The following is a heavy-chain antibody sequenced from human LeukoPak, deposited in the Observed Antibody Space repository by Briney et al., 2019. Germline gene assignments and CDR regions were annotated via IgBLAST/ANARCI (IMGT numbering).Heavy chain of an antibody. J-gene: IGHJ4*02. CDR1: GDSISSYY. D-gene: IGHD1-7*01. CDR3: ARRGDNLNYYFDY. V-gene: IGHV4-39*01. CDR2: IYYSGST. Sequence: PSETLSLTCDVSGDSISSYYWGWIRQPPGKGLEWIGSIYYSGSTYYNPSLKSRVTISVDTSKNQFSLKLSSVTAADTAVYYCARRGDNLNYYFDYWGQGTLVTVSS.